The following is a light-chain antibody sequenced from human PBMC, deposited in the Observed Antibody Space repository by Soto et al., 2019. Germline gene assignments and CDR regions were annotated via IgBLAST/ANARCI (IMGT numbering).Light chain of an antibody. J-gene: IGKJ1*01. Sequence: DIQMTQSPSSLSASVGDRVTITCRASQSISNFLNWYQQKPGKAPKLLIYGASSLQSGVPSRFSGSVSGTDFTLTISSLQPEDFAIYYCQQSYSTPPWTFGQGTKVDIK. CDR2: GAS. CDR3: QQSYSTPPWT. CDR1: QSISNF. V-gene: IGKV1-39*01.